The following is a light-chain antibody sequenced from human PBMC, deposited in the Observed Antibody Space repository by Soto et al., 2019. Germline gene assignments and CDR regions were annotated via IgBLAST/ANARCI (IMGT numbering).Light chain of an antibody. CDR3: QSYDSSLSGSV. V-gene: IGLV1-40*01. J-gene: IGLJ2*01. Sequence: QSVLTQPPSVYGAPGQRVTISCTGSSSNIGAGYDVHWYQQLPGTAPKLLIYDDSNRPSGVPDRFSGSKSGTSASLAITGLQAEDEADYYCQSYDSSLSGSVFGGGTQLSV. CDR1: SSNIGAGYD. CDR2: DDS.